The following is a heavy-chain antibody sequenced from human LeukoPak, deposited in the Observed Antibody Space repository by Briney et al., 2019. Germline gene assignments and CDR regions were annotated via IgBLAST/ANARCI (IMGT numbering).Heavy chain of an antibody. Sequence: PGGSLKLSCAASGLIFSDSAMHWVRQASGKGLEWVGRIRSKANSYATAYAASVKGRFTISRDDSKNTAYLQMNSLTTEDTAVYYCTSPAHDFDCWSGYYSYWGRGTLVTVSS. CDR3: TSPAHDFDCWSGYYSY. CDR1: GLIFSDSA. V-gene: IGHV3-73*01. D-gene: IGHD3-3*01. CDR2: IRSKANSYAT. J-gene: IGHJ4*02.